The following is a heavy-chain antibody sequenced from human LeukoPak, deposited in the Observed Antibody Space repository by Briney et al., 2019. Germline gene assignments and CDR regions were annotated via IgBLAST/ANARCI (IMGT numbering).Heavy chain of an antibody. CDR3: AKVWLGDKSDY. J-gene: IGHJ4*02. Sequence: SETLSLTCAVYGGSFSGYYWSWIRQPPGKGLEWIGEINHSGSTNYNPSLKSRVTISVDTSKNQFSLKLSSVTAADTAVYYCAKVWLGDKSDYWGQGTLVTVSS. V-gene: IGHV4-34*01. CDR2: INHSGST. D-gene: IGHD6-19*01. CDR1: GGSFSGYY.